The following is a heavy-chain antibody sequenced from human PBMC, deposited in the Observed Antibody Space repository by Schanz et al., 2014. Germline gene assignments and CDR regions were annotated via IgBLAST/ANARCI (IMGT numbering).Heavy chain of an antibody. Sequence: EVQLVESGGGVVQPGRSLRLSCAASGFTFSSYAMHWVRQAPGKGLEWVSAISGSGDNTFYADSVRGRFTISRDNSRNTLYLQMNSLRAEDTAVYYCAKDFTGSGIFFNSWGQGTLVSVSS. CDR1: GFTFSSYA. D-gene: IGHD3-10*01. CDR3: AKDFTGSGIFFNS. CDR2: ISGSGDNT. J-gene: IGHJ5*01. V-gene: IGHV3-23*04.